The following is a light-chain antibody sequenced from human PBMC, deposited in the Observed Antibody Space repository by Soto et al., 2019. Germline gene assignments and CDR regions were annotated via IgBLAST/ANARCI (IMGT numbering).Light chain of an antibody. CDR2: WAS. CDR3: QQYSSIPLT. J-gene: IGKJ5*01. V-gene: IGKV4-1*01. CDR1: QSVLYSSNNKNY. Sequence: IVMTQSPDSLAVSLGERATINCKSSQSVLYSSNNKNYLAWYQQKPGQPPKLLIFWASTRESGVPDRFSGSGSGTYFTLTISSLQAEDVAVYYCQQYSSIPLTFGQGTRLEIK.